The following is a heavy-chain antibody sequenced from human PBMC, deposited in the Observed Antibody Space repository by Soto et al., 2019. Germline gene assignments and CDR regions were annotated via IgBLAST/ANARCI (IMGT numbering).Heavy chain of an antibody. CDR1: GVSITSYF. D-gene: IGHD5-12*01. V-gene: IGHV4-59*01. CDR3: ARDRRDGYKRYAEF. J-gene: IGHJ4*02. Sequence: SETLSLTCTVSGVSITSYFWSWIRQTPGKGLDWIGSISFSGATYSNPSLKGRAALSVDTSENHLSLTLNSVTSADTAVYFCARDRRDGYKRYAEFWGQGNQVTV. CDR2: ISFSGAT.